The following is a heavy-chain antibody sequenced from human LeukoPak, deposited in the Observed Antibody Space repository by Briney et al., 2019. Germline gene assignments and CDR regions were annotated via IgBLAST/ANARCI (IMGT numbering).Heavy chain of an antibody. Sequence: PSETLSLTCTVAGYSISSGYYWGWIRQPPGKGLEWIGSIYHSGSTYYNPSLKSRVTISVDTSKNQFSLKLSSVTAADTAVYYCAKSSYSIFDYWGQGTLVTISS. CDR1: GYSISSGYY. CDR3: AKSSYSIFDY. CDR2: IYHSGST. V-gene: IGHV4-38-2*02. J-gene: IGHJ4*02. D-gene: IGHD5-18*01.